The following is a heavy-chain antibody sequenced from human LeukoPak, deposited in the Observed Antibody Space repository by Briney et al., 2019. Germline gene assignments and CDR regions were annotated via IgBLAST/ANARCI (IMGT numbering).Heavy chain of an antibody. CDR2: IIPFLNRT. J-gene: IGHJ4*02. Sequence: SLKVSCKASGDIFSNYAISCVREIPGERFECMGRIIPFLNRTSYAKKFQGRSTVTAEKSTSTAYMGVISLSSEDTAVYYCARYCRGSAHWGQGTQVTVSS. CDR1: GDIFSNYA. CDR3: ARYCRGSAH. D-gene: IGHD2-15*01. V-gene: IGHV1-69*04.